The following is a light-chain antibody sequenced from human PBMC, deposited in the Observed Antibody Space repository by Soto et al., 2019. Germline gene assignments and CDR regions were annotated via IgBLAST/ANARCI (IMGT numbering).Light chain of an antibody. V-gene: IGKV3-15*01. J-gene: IGKJ2*01. CDR1: QSINSD. CDR2: GAS. Sequence: EIVMTQSPAPPAVSPGEKTRLSCRASQSINSDVAWYQQKLGQTPRLLIHGASTRATGIAARFSGSGSGTEFTLTISGLQSEDFAVYYCQQYGDWPPDTFGQGTKVDIK. CDR3: QQYGDWPPDT.